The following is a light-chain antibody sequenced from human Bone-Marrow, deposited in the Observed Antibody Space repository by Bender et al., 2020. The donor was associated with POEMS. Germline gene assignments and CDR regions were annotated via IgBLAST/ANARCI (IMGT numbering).Light chain of an antibody. Sequence: QSVLTQPPSVSGAPGQTVTISCTGSNSNIGAGYDVHWYQQLPGTAPKLLIHGNTNRPSGVPDRFSGSRSATSASLAITGLQSEDEADYYCQSYDSSLSGSVFGGGTKLTVL. J-gene: IGLJ3*02. CDR2: GNT. CDR3: QSYDSSLSGSV. CDR1: NSNIGAGYD. V-gene: IGLV1-40*01.